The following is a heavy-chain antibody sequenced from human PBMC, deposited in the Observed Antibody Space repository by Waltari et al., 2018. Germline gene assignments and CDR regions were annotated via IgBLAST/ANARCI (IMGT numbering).Heavy chain of an antibody. V-gene: IGHV1-8*03. J-gene: IGHJ3*02. CDR3: ARGHHIVGAGADI. CDR2: MKPNRGNT. Sequence: QVQLVQSVAAVKKPGASVKVSCKTSGYTFPSSDINCVRQATGQGLEWMGGMKPNRGNTSYAQKFQGRVTITRNTSLRTAAMERSSRRSEDTAVYYCARGHHIVGAGADIGGQGTMVTVA. D-gene: IGHD1-26*01. CDR1: GYTFPSSD.